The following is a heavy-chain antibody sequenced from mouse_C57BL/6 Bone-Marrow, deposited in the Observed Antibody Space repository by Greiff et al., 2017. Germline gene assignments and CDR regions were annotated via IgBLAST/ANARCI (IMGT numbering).Heavy chain of an antibody. Sequence: EVQRVESGGGLVKPGGSLKLSCAASGFTFSSYTMSWVRQTPEKRLEWVATISGGGGNTYYPDSVKGRFTISRDNTKNTLYLQMSSLRSEDTALYYCARSTFAYWGQETLVTVSA. D-gene: IGHD2-1*01. V-gene: IGHV5-9*01. CDR1: GFTFSSYT. CDR3: ARSTFAY. J-gene: IGHJ3*01. CDR2: ISGGGGNT.